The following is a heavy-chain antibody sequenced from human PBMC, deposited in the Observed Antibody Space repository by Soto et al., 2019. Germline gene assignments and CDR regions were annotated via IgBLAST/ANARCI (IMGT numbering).Heavy chain of an antibody. D-gene: IGHD6-6*01. V-gene: IGHV4-34*01. J-gene: IGHJ4*02. CDR3: ARTNPSLVPFDY. CDR1: GGSFSGYY. CDR2: INHSGST. Sequence: SETLSLTCAVYGGSFSGYYWSWIRQPPGKGLEWIGEINHSGSTNYNPSLKSRVTISVDTSKNQFSLKLRYVTAADTAVYYCARTNPSLVPFDYWGQGTLVTVSS.